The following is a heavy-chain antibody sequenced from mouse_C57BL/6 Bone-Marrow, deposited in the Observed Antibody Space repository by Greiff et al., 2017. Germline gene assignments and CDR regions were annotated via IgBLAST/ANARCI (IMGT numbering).Heavy chain of an antibody. V-gene: IGHV1-55*01. J-gene: IGHJ3*01. CDR3: ARKGKVYGNYGFAY. D-gene: IGHD2-1*01. CDR2: IYPGSGST. CDR1: GYTFTSYW. Sequence: VQLQQPGAELVKPGASVKMSCKASGYTFTSYWITWVKQRPGQGLEWIGDIYPGSGSTNYNEKFKSKATLTVDTSSSTAYMQLSSLTSEDSAVYYCARKGKVYGNYGFAYWGQGTLVTVSA.